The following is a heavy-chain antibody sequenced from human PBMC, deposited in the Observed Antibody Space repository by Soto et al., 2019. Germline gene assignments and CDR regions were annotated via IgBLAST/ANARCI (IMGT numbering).Heavy chain of an antibody. Sequence: ASVKVSCKASGYTFTSYGISWVRQAPGQGLEWMGWISAYNGNTNYAQKLQGRVTMTTDTSTSTAYMELRSLRSDDTAVYYCARDLWFGELEANYYYYGMDVWGQGTTVTVSS. CDR1: GYTFTSYG. J-gene: IGHJ6*02. V-gene: IGHV1-18*01. D-gene: IGHD3-10*01. CDR2: ISAYNGNT. CDR3: ARDLWFGELEANYYYYGMDV.